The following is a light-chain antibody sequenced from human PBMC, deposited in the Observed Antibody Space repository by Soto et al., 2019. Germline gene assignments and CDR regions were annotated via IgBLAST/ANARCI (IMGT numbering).Light chain of an antibody. CDR2: DNN. Sequence: QSVLTQPPSVSAAPGQRVTISCAGSSSNIGNNYVSWYQHLPGTAPKFLIYDNNKRPSGIPDRFSGSKSGTSATLGITGLQTGDEADYYCGTWDSSLSSVVVGGGTKLTVL. CDR1: SSNIGNNY. CDR3: GTWDSSLSSVV. V-gene: IGLV1-51*01. J-gene: IGLJ2*01.